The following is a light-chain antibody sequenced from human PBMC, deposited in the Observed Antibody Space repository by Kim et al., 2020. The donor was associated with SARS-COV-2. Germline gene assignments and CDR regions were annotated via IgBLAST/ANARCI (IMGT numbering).Light chain of an antibody. CDR3: AAWDVSLSGVV. J-gene: IGLJ2*01. V-gene: IGLV1-47*01. CDR2: RNN. CDR1: SSNIGSNS. Sequence: QSVLTQPPSASATPGQRVTLSCSGSSSNIGSNSVNWYQQLPGAAPKLLIYRNNQRPSGVPDLFSASKSGTSASLAISGLRSEDEADYYCAAWDVSLSGVVFGGGTNLTVL.